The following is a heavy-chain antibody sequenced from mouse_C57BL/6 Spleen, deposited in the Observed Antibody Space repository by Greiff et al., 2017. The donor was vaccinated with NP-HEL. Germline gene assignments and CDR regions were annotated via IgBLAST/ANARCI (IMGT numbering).Heavy chain of an antibody. D-gene: IGHD1-1*01. J-gene: IGHJ1*03. Sequence: VQLQQPGAELVRPGSSVKLSCKASGYTFTSYWMDWVKQRPGQGLEWIGNIYPSDSETHYNQKFKDKATLTVDKSSSTAYMQLSSLTSEDSAVYYCARSETTVVATGYFDVWGTGTTVTVSS. V-gene: IGHV1-61*01. CDR2: IYPSDSET. CDR1: GYTFTSYW. CDR3: ARSETTVVATGYFDV.